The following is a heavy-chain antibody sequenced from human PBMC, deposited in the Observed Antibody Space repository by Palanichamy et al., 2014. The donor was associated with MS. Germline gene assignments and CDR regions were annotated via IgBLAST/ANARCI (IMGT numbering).Heavy chain of an antibody. V-gene: IGHV4-61*02. D-gene: IGHD3-22*01. Sequence: QVQLQDVGPRTGEAFTDPCPSPALSLVALSAMVDSTGLGSGSRRKGLDWIGRIYTSGSTKYNPSLQSRVTISVDTSKNQFSLNLNSVTAADTAVYYCARTLEGQIVSRRKGYFDLWGRGTLVTVSS. CDR1: VALSAMVDST. J-gene: IGHJ2*01. CDR3: ARTLEGQIVSRRKGYFDL. CDR2: IYTSGST.